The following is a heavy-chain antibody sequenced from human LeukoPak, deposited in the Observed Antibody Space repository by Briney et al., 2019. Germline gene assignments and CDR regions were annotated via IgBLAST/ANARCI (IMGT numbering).Heavy chain of an antibody. CDR2: IYYSGTT. CDR1: GGSLSSGGYS. CDR3: ARPDDYDSGGYSSYFQY. J-gene: IGHJ1*01. D-gene: IGHD3-22*01. V-gene: IGHV4-30-4*07. Sequence: SQTLSLTCAVSGGSLSSGGYSWSCIRQPPGEGLEWIGYIYYSGTTYYSPSLKSRISISIDTSKNQFSLNLSSVTAADTAVYYCARPDDYDSGGYSSYFQYWGQGTLVTVSS.